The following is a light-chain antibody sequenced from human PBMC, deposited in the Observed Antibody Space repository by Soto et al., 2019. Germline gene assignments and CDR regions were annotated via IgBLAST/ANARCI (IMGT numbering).Light chain of an antibody. J-gene: IGKJ1*01. Sequence: EIQMTQSPSTLSGSVGDRVTITCRASQTISSWLAWYQQKPGKAPKLLIYKASTLKSGVPSRFSGSGSGTEFTLTISSLQPDDFATYYCQHYNSYSFGQGTNVDIK. CDR1: QTISSW. CDR3: QHYNSYS. CDR2: KAS. V-gene: IGKV1-5*03.